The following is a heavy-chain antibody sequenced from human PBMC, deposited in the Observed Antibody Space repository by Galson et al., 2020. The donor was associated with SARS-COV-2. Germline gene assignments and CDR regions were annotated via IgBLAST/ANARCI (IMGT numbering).Heavy chain of an antibody. Sequence: ASETLSLTCTVSGGSISSYYWSWIRQPPGKGLEWIGYIYYSGSTNYNPSLKSRVTISVDTSKNQFSLKLSSVTAADTAVYYCARDPWALGLPSGWFDPWGQGTLVTVSS. CDR1: GGSISSYY. J-gene: IGHJ5*02. D-gene: IGHD5-18*01. CDR3: ARDPWALGLPSGWFDP. V-gene: IGHV4-59*01. CDR2: IYYSGST.